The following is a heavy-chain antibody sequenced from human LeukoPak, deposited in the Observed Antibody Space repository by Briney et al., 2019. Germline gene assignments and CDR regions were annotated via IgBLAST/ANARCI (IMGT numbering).Heavy chain of an antibody. V-gene: IGHV3-66*02. D-gene: IGHD7-27*01. CDR2: IKSGSNT. Sequence: GGSLRLSCAASGLTVSSSHMAWIRQAPRKGLEWVSIIKSGSNTDYADSVKGRFAISRDNSKNTVYLQMNSLRIEDTAVYYCVNLPGGGQWGQGTLVTVSS. J-gene: IGHJ4*02. CDR1: GLTVSSSH. CDR3: VNLPGGGQ.